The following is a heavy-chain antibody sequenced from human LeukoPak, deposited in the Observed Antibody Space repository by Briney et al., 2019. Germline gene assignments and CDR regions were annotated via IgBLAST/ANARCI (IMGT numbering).Heavy chain of an antibody. CDR3: AKLGLGEAMATDFDY. Sequence: GGSLRLSCAASGFTFSSYSMHWVRQAPGKGLEWVAVISYDGSNKYYADSVKGRFTISRDNSKNTLYLQMNSLRAEDTAVYYCAKLGLGEAMATDFDYWGQGTLVTVSS. J-gene: IGHJ4*02. V-gene: IGHV3-30*18. CDR2: ISYDGSNK. CDR1: GFTFSSYS. D-gene: IGHD5-18*01.